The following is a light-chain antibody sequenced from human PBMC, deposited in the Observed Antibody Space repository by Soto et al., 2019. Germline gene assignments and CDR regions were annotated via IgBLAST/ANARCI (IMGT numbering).Light chain of an antibody. V-gene: IGKV3-20*01. CDR3: QQYGSFRT. J-gene: IGKJ1*01. CDR1: QSVSSSY. Sequence: ESVLTQSPGTLSLSPGERTTLSCRASQSVSSSYLAWYQQKPGQAPRLLIYGASSRATGIPDRFSGSGSGTDFTLTISRLEPEDFAVYYCQQYGSFRTFGQGTKVEIK. CDR2: GAS.